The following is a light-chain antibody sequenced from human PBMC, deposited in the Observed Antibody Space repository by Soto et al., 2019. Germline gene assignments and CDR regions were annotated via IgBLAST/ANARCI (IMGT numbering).Light chain of an antibody. V-gene: IGKV3-20*01. J-gene: IGKJ1*01. CDR2: GAS. CDR1: LRVSSSY. CDR3: QQYGSSQAWT. Sequence: EIVLTQSPGTLSLSPGERATLSCRASLRVSSSYLAWYQQKPGQAPRLLIYGASSRATGIPDRFSGSGSGTDFTLTISRLEPEDFAVYYCQQYGSSQAWTFGQGTKVDIK.